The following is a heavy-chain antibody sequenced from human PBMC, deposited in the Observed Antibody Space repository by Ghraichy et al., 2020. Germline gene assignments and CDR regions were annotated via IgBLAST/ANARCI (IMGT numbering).Heavy chain of an antibody. CDR3: AQAHYYGSGSYYNV. V-gene: IGHV3-64D*06. D-gene: IGHD3-10*01. Sequence: GGSLRLSCSASGFTFSSYSMHWVRQAPGKGLEYVSAISTNGGSTYYADSVKGRFTISRDNSKNTLYLQMSSLTAEDTAVYYCAQAHYYGSGSYYNVWGQGTLVTVSS. CDR2: ISTNGGST. CDR1: GFTFSSYS. J-gene: IGHJ4*02.